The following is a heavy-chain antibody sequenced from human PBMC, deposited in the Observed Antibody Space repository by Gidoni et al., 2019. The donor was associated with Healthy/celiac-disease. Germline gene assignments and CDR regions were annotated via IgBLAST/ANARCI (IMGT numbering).Heavy chain of an antibody. J-gene: IGHJ4*02. CDR3: ARGRSYDILTGYFPFDY. V-gene: IGHV4-34*01. Sequence: QVQLQQWGAGLLKPSETLSLTCAVYGGSFSGYYWSWIRQPPGKGLEWIGEINHSGSTNYNPSLKSRVTISVDTSKNQFSLKLSSVTAADTAVYYCARGRSYDILTGYFPFDYWGQGTLVTVSS. D-gene: IGHD3-9*01. CDR1: GGSFSGYY. CDR2: INHSGST.